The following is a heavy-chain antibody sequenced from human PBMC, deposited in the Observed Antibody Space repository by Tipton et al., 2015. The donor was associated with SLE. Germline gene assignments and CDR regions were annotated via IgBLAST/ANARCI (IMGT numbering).Heavy chain of an antibody. V-gene: IGHV4-59*01. D-gene: IGHD5-18*01. CDR1: GGSISNYY. Sequence: TLSLTCTVSGGSISNYYWSWIRQPPGKGLEWIAYVHYSGATSYNPSLKSRVTISVDTSKNQFSLQMSSVTAGDTAVYYCAREYSSFEYWGQVTLVTVSS. CDR3: AREYSSFEY. CDR2: VHYSGAT. J-gene: IGHJ4*02.